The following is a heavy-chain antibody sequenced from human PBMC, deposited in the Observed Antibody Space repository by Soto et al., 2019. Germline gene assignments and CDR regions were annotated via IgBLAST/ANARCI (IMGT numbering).Heavy chain of an antibody. J-gene: IGHJ3*02. CDR3: ARTHSLGGRRYDGLDI. CDR1: GFTFSSYG. D-gene: IGHD3-16*01. Sequence: QVQLVESGGGVVQPGRSLRLSCAASGFTFSSYGMHWVRQASGKGLEWVAVIWYDGSNKYYADSVKGRFTISRDNSKNTLYLQMNSLRAEDTAVYYCARTHSLGGRRYDGLDIWGQGRMVTVSS. CDR2: IWYDGSNK. V-gene: IGHV3-33*01.